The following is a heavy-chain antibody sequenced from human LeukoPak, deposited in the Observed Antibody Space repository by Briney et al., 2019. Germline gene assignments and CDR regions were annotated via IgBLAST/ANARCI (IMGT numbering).Heavy chain of an antibody. CDR3: ARLQLWDYYYSYCGMDF. CDR2: IYSGAST. CDR1: GFSFRDYP. J-gene: IGHJ6*02. V-gene: IGHV3-53*01. Sequence: GGSLRLSCEAAGFSFRDYPMGWVRRASGKRLEWVSVIYSGASTYYAGSVKCRFTISRDNVKNSLYLQMNSLRAEDTAVYYCARLQLWDYYYSYCGMDFWGQGTTVTVSS. D-gene: IGHD5-18*01.